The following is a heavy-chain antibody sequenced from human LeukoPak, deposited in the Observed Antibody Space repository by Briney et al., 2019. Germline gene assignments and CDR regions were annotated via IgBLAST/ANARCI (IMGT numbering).Heavy chain of an antibody. J-gene: IGHJ6*03. Sequence: AASVKVSCKASGYTFTGYYMHWVRQAPGQGLEWMGWINPNSGGTNYAQKFQGRVTMTRDTSISTAYMELSRLRSDDTAVYYCARGNQLLSPYYYYYMDVWGKGTTVTVSS. D-gene: IGHD2-2*01. CDR3: ARGNQLLSPYYYYYMDV. V-gene: IGHV1-2*02. CDR1: GYTFTGYY. CDR2: INPNSGGT.